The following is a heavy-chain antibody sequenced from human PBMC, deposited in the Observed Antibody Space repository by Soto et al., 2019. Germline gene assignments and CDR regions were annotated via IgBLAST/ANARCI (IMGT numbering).Heavy chain of an antibody. CDR3: AREGLTGTTGFYYYYYGMDV. CDR1: GGTFSSYA. D-gene: IGHD1-7*01. CDR2: IIPIFGTA. J-gene: IGHJ6*02. V-gene: IGHV1-69*06. Sequence: SVKVSCKASGGTFSSYAISWVRQAPGQGLEWMGGIIPIFGTANYAQKFQGRVTITADKSTSTAYMELSSLRSEDTAVYYCAREGLTGTTGFYYYYYGMDVWGQGTTVTVSS.